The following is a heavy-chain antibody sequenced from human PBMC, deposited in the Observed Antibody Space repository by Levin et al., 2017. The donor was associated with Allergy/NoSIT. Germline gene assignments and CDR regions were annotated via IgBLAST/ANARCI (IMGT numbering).Heavy chain of an antibody. CDR1: GFTFDDYA. CDR2: ISWNSGSI. V-gene: IGHV3-9*01. J-gene: IGHJ4*02. CDR3: AKDLPRKWLRYYFDY. D-gene: IGHD5-12*01. Sequence: GGSLRLSCAASGFTFDDYAMHWVRQAPGKGLEWVSGISWNSGSIGYADSVKGRFTISRDNAKNSLYLQMNSLRAEDTALYYCAKDLPRKWLRYYFDYWGQGTLVTVSS.